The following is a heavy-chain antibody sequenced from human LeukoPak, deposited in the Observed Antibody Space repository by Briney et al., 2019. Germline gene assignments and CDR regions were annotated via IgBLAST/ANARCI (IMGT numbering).Heavy chain of an antibody. D-gene: IGHD2/OR15-2a*01. Sequence: SVKVSCKASGFTFTSSAVQWVRQACGQRLEWIGWIVVGSGNTNYAQKFQERVTITRDMSTSTAYMELSSLRSEDTAVYYCARTQSLNNQSKYRKQGSLYYFDYWGQGTLVTASS. CDR2: IVVGSGNT. V-gene: IGHV1-58*01. CDR1: GFTFTSSA. CDR3: ARTQSLNNQSKYRKQGSLYYFDY. J-gene: IGHJ4*02.